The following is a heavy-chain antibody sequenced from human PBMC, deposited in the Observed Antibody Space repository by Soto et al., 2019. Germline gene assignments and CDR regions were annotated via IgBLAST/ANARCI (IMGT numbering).Heavy chain of an antibody. J-gene: IGHJ6*02. CDR2: IYYSGST. CDR1: GGSISSGGYY. V-gene: IGHV4-31*03. Sequence: PSETLSLTCTVSGGSISSGGYYWNWIRQQPGKGLEWVGYIYYSGSTYYNPSLKSRLTISVDTSKNQFSLKLTSVTAADTALDYCASDNVGPRSGGGMDVWGQGTTVTVSS. CDR3: ASDNVGPRSGGGMDV. D-gene: IGHD1-26*01.